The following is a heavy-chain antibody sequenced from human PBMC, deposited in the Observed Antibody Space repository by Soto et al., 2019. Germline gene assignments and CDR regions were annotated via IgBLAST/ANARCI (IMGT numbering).Heavy chain of an antibody. D-gene: IGHD2-15*01. J-gene: IGHJ6*03. Sequence: SETLSLTCTVSGGSISSYYWSWIRQPPGKGLKKIGYIYYSGSTNYNPSLKSRVTISVDTSKNQYSLKMSSVTAADTALFYFAIFGYCSGGSCYSPYMDVWGKGTTVTVSS. CDR3: AIFGYCSGGSCYSPYMDV. CDR1: GGSISSYY. V-gene: IGHV4-59*01. CDR2: IYYSGST.